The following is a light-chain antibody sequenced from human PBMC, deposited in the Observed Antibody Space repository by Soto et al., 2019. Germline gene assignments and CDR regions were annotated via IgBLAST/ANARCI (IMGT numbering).Light chain of an antibody. CDR2: GAS. Sequence: EIVLTQSPGTLSVSPGERATLSCRASQRVTNNYVAWYQQRPGQAPRLLIHGASSRATDLPDRFSGSGSGTDFTLTISRLEPEDVAVYYCQQYGSSPLTFGGGTKVHI. J-gene: IGKJ4*01. CDR3: QQYGSSPLT. CDR1: QRVTNNY. V-gene: IGKV3-20*01.